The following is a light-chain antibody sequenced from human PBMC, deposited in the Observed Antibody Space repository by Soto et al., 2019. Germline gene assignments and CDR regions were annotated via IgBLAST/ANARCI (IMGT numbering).Light chain of an antibody. Sequence: QSVLTQPPSVSAAPGQTVTIFCSGTSSNIGSNYVSWYQQVPGTAPKLLVYDTSERPSGIPDRFSGSKSGTSATLGISGLQTGDEADYYCGTWDASLNAGVFGGGTKLTVL. V-gene: IGLV1-51*01. CDR1: SSNIGSNY. CDR3: GTWDASLNAGV. J-gene: IGLJ2*01. CDR2: DTS.